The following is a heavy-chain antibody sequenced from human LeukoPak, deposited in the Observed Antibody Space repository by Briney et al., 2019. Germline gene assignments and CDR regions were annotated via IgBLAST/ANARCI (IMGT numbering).Heavy chain of an antibody. CDR2: IYYTGST. Sequence: SETLSLTCTVSGGSISSYYWSWIRQPPGKGLEWIGYIYYTGSTNYNPSLKSRVTISVDTSKNQFSLKLGSVTAADTAVYYCARLLMQQPYYFHYWGQGALVTVSS. CDR1: GGSISSYY. CDR3: ARLLMQQPYYFHY. V-gene: IGHV4-59*08. J-gene: IGHJ4*02. D-gene: IGHD6-13*01.